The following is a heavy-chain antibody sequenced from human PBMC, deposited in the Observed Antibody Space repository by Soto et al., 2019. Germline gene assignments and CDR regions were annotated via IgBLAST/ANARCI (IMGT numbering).Heavy chain of an antibody. Sequence: SETLSLTCTVSGGSISSSSYYWGWIRQPPGKGLEWIGSIYYSGSTYYNPSLKSRVTISVDTSKNQFSLKLSSVTAADTAVYYCARHSTSGYDPDKAEYNWFDPWGQGTLVTVSS. CDR2: IYYSGST. D-gene: IGHD5-12*01. CDR3: ARHSTSGYDPDKAEYNWFDP. V-gene: IGHV4-39*01. CDR1: GGSISSSSYY. J-gene: IGHJ5*02.